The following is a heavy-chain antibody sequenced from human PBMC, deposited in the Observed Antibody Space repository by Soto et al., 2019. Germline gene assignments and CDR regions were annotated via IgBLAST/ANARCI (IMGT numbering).Heavy chain of an antibody. J-gene: IGHJ4*02. CDR1: GFTFTNYG. V-gene: IGHV3-21*01. CDR3: TREDSIIIPAVADF. CDR2: VSKSGYT. D-gene: IGHD6-19*01. Sequence: EVQLLESGGGLVRPGGSLTLSCAVSGFTFTNYGINWVRQAPGKGLEWVSSVSKSGYTYYSESVKGRFTISRDNARNSVSLQMDTLRAEDTAVYYCTREDSIIIPAVADFWGQGTLVTVSS.